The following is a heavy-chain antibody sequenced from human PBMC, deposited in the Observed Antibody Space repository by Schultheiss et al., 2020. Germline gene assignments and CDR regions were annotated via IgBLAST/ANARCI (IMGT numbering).Heavy chain of an antibody. CDR3: AKELGYCTNGVCYSGYYYYYGMDV. D-gene: IGHD2-8*01. CDR2: ISGSGGST. J-gene: IGHJ6*02. Sequence: GGSLRLSCAASGFTFSSYAMSWVRQAPGKGLEWVSAISGSGGSTYYADSVKGRFTISRDNSKNTLYLQMNSLRAEDTAVYYCAKELGYCTNGVCYSGYYYYYGMDVWGQGTTVTVSS. V-gene: IGHV3-23*01. CDR1: GFTFSSYA.